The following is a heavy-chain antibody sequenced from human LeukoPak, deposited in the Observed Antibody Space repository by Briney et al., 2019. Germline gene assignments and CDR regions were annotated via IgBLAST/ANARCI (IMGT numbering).Heavy chain of an antibody. CDR1: GFTFSSYA. V-gene: IGHV3-30-3*01. D-gene: IGHD6-13*01. CDR2: ISYDGSNK. J-gene: IGHJ2*01. CDR3: ARDQQLVPIHWYFDL. Sequence: PGRSLRLSCAASGFTFSSYAMHWVRQAPGKGLEWVAVISYDGSNKYYADSVKGRFTISRDNAKNSLYLQMNSLRAEDTAVYYCARDQQLVPIHWYFDLWGRGTLVTVSS.